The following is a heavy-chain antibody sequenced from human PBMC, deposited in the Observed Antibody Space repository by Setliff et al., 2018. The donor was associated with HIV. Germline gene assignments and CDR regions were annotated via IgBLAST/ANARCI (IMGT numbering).Heavy chain of an antibody. Sequence: ASVKVSCKTSGYIFSGYYLHWLRRAPGQGLEWMGWINYSNGDTKSPEKFQGRVTMTRDSSINTVYMDLKKLTSDDTAVYYCALANIVSTARWNHWGRGTLVTVSS. CDR3: ALANIVSTARWNH. V-gene: IGHV1-2*02. J-gene: IGHJ1*01. CDR2: INYSNGDT. CDR1: GYIFSGYY. D-gene: IGHD1-1*01.